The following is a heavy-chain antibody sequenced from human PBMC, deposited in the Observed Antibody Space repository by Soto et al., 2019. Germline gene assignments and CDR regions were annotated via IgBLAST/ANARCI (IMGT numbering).Heavy chain of an antibody. D-gene: IGHD3-10*01. V-gene: IGHV1-69*10. CDR3: ATESGDIYGSGIVMDV. J-gene: IGHJ6*02. Sequence: SVKVSCKASGYTFTGYAMQWVRQAPGQGLEWMGWIIPIIGKANYAQKFQGRVTMTADTSTNTAYMELSSLRSEDTAVYYCATESGDIYGSGIVMDVWGQGTTVTVSS. CDR2: IIPIIGKA. CDR1: GYTFTGYA.